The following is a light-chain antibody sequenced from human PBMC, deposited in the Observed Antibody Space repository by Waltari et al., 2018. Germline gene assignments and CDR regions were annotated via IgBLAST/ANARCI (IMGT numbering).Light chain of an antibody. CDR2: WAS. CDR1: QIVFYRSDNKNY. Sequence: DIVMTQSPDSLAVSLGERATINCKSSQIVFYRSDNKNYLAWYQQKPGQPPKLLIYWASTRESGVPDRFSGSGSETDFTLTISSLQAEDVAVYYCQQYYSAPFNFGQGTKLEIK. V-gene: IGKV4-1*01. J-gene: IGKJ2*01. CDR3: QQYYSAPFN.